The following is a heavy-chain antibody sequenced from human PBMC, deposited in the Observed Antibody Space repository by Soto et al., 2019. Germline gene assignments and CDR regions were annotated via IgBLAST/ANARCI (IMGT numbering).Heavy chain of an antibody. D-gene: IGHD1-20*01. Sequence: PVESLTISCKGSGYRFSIYWIVWVRQMPGKGLEWVGNIYPGDPRSTYSPSYRGQVIISADKSIDTAYLQWSSLKASDTAIYYCARARYSNWTGAFGVWGQGTMVTVSS. J-gene: IGHJ3*01. CDR3: ARARYSNWTGAFGV. CDR1: GYRFSIYW. CDR2: IYPGDPRS. V-gene: IGHV5-51*01.